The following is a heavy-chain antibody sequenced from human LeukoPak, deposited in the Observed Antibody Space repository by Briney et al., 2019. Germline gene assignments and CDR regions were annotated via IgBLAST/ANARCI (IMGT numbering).Heavy chain of an antibody. CDR2: ISGSGGST. V-gene: IGHV3-23*01. D-gene: IGHD2-2*02. Sequence: GGSLRLSCAASGFTFSSYAMSWVRQAPGKGLEWVSAISGSGGSTYYADSVKGRFTISRDNSKNTLYLQMNSLRAEDTAVYYCAKTAGRVYCSSTSCYTDYWGQGTLVTVSS. CDR3: AKTAGRVYCSSTSCYTDY. CDR1: GFTFSSYA. J-gene: IGHJ4*02.